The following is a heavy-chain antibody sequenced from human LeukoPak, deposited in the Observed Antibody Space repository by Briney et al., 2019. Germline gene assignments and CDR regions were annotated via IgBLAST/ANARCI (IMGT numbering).Heavy chain of an antibody. V-gene: IGHV4-59*01. J-gene: IGHJ4*02. D-gene: IGHD5-18*01. Sequence: SETLSLTCTVSGGSISSYYWSWIRQPPGKGLEWIGYIYYSGSTNYNPSLKSRVTISVDTSKNQFSLKLSSVTAADTAVYYCAGGYGYVKINWGQGTLVTVSS. CDR3: AGGYGYVKIN. CDR1: GGSISSYY. CDR2: IYYSGST.